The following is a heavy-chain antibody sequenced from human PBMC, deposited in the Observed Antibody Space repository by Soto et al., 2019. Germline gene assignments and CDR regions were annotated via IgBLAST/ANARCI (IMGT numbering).Heavy chain of an antibody. CDR3: ARGGTYCSGGSCYLKSFDY. D-gene: IGHD2-15*01. V-gene: IGHV3-30-3*01. CDR1: GFTFSSYA. J-gene: IGHJ4*02. Sequence: PGGSLRLSCAASGFTFSSYAMHWVRQAPGKGLEWVAVISYDGSNKYYADSVKGRFTISRDNSKNTLYLQMNSLRAEDTAVYYCARGGTYCSGGSCYLKSFDYWGQGTLVTVSS. CDR2: ISYDGSNK.